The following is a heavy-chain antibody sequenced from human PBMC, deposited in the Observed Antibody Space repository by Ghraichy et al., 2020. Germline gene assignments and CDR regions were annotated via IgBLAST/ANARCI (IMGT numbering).Heavy chain of an antibody. CDR3: AKKKDSSGYFNE. J-gene: IGHJ4*02. V-gene: IGHV3-23*01. D-gene: IGHD3-22*01. Sequence: GGSLRLSCAASGFTFTSYAMIWVRQAPGKGLEWVSAISGGGDSTNYADSVKGRFTISRDNSRNTLYLEMNSLRVEDTATYYCAKKKDSSGYFNEWGQGTLVTVSS. CDR1: GFTFTSYA. CDR2: ISGGGDST.